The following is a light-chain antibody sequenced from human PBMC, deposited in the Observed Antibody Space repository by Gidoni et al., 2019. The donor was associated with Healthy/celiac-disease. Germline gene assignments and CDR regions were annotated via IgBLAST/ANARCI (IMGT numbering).Light chain of an antibody. CDR3: QQRSNWPPIT. CDR2: DAS. J-gene: IGKJ5*01. CDR1: QSVSSY. V-gene: IGKV3-11*01. Sequence: EIVLTHSPATLSLSPGERATLSCRASQSVSSYLAWYKQKPGQAPRLLIYDASNRATGIPARFSGSGSGTDFTLTISSLEPEDFAVYYCQQRSNWPPITFGQGTRLEIK.